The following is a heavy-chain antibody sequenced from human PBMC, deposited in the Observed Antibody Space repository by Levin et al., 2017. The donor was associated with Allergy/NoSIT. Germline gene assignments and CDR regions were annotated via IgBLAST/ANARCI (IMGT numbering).Heavy chain of an antibody. J-gene: IGHJ5*02. D-gene: IGHD4-23*01. CDR3: ARNSSYGFDP. CDR2: ISYDGSNK. V-gene: IGHV3-30*04. Sequence: GESLKISCAASGFTFSSYAMHWVRQAPGRGLEWVAVISYDGSNKYYADSVKGRFTISRDNSKNTLYLQMNSLRAEDTAVYYCARNSSYGFDPWGQGTLVTVSS. CDR1: GFTFSSYA.